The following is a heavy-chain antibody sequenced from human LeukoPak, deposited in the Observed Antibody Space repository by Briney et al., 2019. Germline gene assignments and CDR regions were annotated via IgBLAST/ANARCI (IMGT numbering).Heavy chain of an antibody. J-gene: IGHJ6*03. CDR2: IKQDGSEK. V-gene: IGHV3-7*01. D-gene: IGHD3-3*01. CDR1: GFTFSSYW. CDR3: ARDFRFLEWLYGDYYYYYMDV. Sequence: GGSLRLSCAASGFTFSSYWMSWVRQAPGKGLEWVANIKQDGSEKYYVDSVKGRFTISRDNAKNSLYLQMNSLRAEDTAVYYCARDFRFLEWLYGDYYYYYMDVWGKGTTVTVSS.